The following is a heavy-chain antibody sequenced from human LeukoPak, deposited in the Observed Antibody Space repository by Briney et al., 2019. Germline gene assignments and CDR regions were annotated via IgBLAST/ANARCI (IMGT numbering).Heavy chain of an antibody. CDR1: GFTLSNHW. Sequence: GGSLRLSCAASGFTLSNHWMTWVRQVPGRGPEWVANVNRDGSETYYLDSVKGRFTISRDNAKNSLYLQMNSLRAEDTALYYCVRNNAMDVWGQGTTVTVSS. CDR2: VNRDGSET. CDR3: VRNNAMDV. J-gene: IGHJ6*02. D-gene: IGHD2-8*01. V-gene: IGHV3-7*03.